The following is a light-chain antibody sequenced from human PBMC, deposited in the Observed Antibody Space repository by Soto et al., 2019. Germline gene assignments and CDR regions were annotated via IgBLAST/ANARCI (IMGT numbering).Light chain of an antibody. V-gene: IGKV3-20*01. J-gene: IGKJ5*01. CDR1: QSVSSSY. CDR3: QQYGSSRIT. CDR2: DTS. Sequence: EIVLTQSPGTLSLSPGERATLSCRASQSVSSSYLAWYQQKPGQAPRLLIYDTSSRATGIPARFSGSGSGTDFTLTISRLEPEDFAVYYCQQYGSSRITFGQGTRLEIK.